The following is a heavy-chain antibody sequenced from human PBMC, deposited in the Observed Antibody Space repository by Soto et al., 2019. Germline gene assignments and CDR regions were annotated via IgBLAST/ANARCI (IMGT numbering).Heavy chain of an antibody. CDR3: ARVPPWGNSAGDYYIQHYDS. D-gene: IGHD3-10*01. CDR2: INGGSGNT. Sequence: ASVKVSCKSSGFTFTSYAIHWLRQAPGQRPQWMGWINGGSGNTKYSQDFQGRVTFARDTFATTAYLELSSLRSEDTAVYYCARVPPWGNSAGDYYIQHYDSWGQGTPVTVSS. CDR1: GFTFTSYA. J-gene: IGHJ4*02. V-gene: IGHV1-3*01.